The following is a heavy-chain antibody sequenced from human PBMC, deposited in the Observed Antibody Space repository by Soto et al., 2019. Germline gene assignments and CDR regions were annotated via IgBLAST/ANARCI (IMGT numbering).Heavy chain of an antibody. D-gene: IGHD2-2*01. CDR2: IKQDGSEK. CDR3: ARDAQYQLLYYYYYGMDV. CDR1: GFTFMSYW. J-gene: IGHJ6*02. Sequence: EVQLVESGGGFVQPGGSLRLACAASGFTFMSYWMSCVRQAPGKGLEWVSHIKQDGSEKYYVDSVKGRFTISRDNAKNSLYLQMNSLRAEDTAVYYCARDAQYQLLYYYYYGMDVCCQGTTVTVSS. V-gene: IGHV3-7*01.